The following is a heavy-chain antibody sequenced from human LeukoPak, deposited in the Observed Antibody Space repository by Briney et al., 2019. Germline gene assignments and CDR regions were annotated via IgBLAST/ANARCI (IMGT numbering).Heavy chain of an antibody. D-gene: IGHD7-27*01. CDR2: ISSSGITI. J-gene: IGHJ3*02. V-gene: IGHV3-48*02. CDR3: VRVDWGYFAFDI. Sequence: GGSLRLSCAASGFTFSRYSVSWVRQAPGKGPQWVSYISSSGITIYHADSVKGRFTISRDNAKNSLFLQMSSLRDEDTAVYYCVRVDWGYFAFDISGQGTMVTVAS. CDR1: GFTFSRYS.